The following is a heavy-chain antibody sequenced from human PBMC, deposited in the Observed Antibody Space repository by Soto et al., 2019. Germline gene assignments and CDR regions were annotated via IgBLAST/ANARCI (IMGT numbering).Heavy chain of an antibody. Sequence: GESLKISCNGSGYSFTNYCINLVRQMPGKGLEWMGIIYPGDSDTRYSPSFQGQVTISADKSISTAYLQWRSLKASDTAIYYCARHHGSPGSYFGMDVWGQGTTVTVSS. V-gene: IGHV5-51*01. CDR2: IYPGDSDT. D-gene: IGHD6-13*01. CDR3: ARHHGSPGSYFGMDV. J-gene: IGHJ6*02. CDR1: GYSFTNYC.